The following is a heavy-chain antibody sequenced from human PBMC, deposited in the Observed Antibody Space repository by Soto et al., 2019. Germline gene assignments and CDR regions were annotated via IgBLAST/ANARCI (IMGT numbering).Heavy chain of an antibody. D-gene: IGHD3-22*01. V-gene: IGHV4-34*01. CDR2: INHSGRV. CDR3: STRAYDTNGYYRFDP. J-gene: IGHJ5*01. Sequence: QVQLQQWGAGLLKPSETLSLTCAVYGGSFSGHSWTWIRQSPGKGLEWIGDINHSGRVNYSPSLKCPVTISLDTSKNQSSLSLSAVTSADTAMYYCSTRAYDTNGYYRFDPWGQGTLVTVSS. CDR1: GGSFSGHS.